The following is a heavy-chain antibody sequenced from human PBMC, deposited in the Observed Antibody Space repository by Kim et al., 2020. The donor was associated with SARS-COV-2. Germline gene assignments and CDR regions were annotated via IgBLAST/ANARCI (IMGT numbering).Heavy chain of an antibody. D-gene: IGHD6-13*01. Sequence: AQKFQGRVTSTEDTSTDTAYMELSSLRAEDTAVYYCATVPGIAAAGTGDYWGQGTLVTVSS. V-gene: IGHV1-24*01. J-gene: IGHJ4*02. CDR3: ATVPGIAAAGTGDY.